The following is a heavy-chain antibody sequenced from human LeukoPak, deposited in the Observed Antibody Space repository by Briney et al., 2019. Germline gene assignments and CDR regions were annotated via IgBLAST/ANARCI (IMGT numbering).Heavy chain of an antibody. J-gene: IGHJ5*02. CDR1: GYTLTELS. CDR3: ATFPMVRGVIIMCPNENWFDP. CDR2: FDLKDGET. D-gene: IGHD3-10*01. V-gene: IGHV1-24*01. Sequence: ASVTVSCMVSGYTLTELSMHWVRQAPGKGLEWMGGFDLKDGETIYAQKFQGRATMTEDTSTDTAYMELSSLRSEDTAVYYCATFPMVRGVIIMCPNENWFDPWGQGTLVTVSS.